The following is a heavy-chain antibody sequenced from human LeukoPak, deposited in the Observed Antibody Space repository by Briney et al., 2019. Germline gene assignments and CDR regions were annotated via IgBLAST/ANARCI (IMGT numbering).Heavy chain of an antibody. V-gene: IGHV4-59*01. CDR3: ARGGYYYGSGSYGYYMDV. Sequence: SETLSLTCTVSGGSISPYYWSWIRQPPGKGLEWIGYFFYSGSTNYNPSLKSRVIISIDTSKNQISLSLSSVTAADTAVYYCARGGYYYGSGSYGYYMDVWGKGTTVTISS. D-gene: IGHD3-10*01. CDR2: FFYSGST. J-gene: IGHJ6*03. CDR1: GGSISPYY.